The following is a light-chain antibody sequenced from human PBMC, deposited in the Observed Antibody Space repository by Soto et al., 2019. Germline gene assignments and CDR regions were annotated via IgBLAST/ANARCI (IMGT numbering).Light chain of an antibody. V-gene: IGKV1-39*01. CDR2: AAS. J-gene: IGKJ1*01. CDR1: QSISSY. Sequence: DIQMTQSPSSLSASVGYRVTITCRSSQSISSYLNWYQQKPGKAPKLLIYAASSLQSGVPSRFSGSGSGTDFTLTISSLQHEDFATYYCQQSYSTPPTFGQGTKVDIK. CDR3: QQSYSTPPT.